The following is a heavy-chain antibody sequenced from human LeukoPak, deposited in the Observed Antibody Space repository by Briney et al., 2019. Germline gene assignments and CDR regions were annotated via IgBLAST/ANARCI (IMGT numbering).Heavy chain of an antibody. Sequence: GESLKISCKGSGYSFTSYWIGWVRQMPGKGLEWMGIIYPGDSDTRYSPSFQGQVTISADKSISTAFLRWSSLKASDTAIYYCARQAVTISRGVPWSWSVDRLPVPANYFDSWGQGTLVSVSS. D-gene: IGHD3-10*01. V-gene: IGHV5-51*01. CDR2: IYPGDSDT. CDR1: GYSFTSYW. J-gene: IGHJ4*01. CDR3: ARQAVTISRGVPWSWSVDRLPVPANYFDS.